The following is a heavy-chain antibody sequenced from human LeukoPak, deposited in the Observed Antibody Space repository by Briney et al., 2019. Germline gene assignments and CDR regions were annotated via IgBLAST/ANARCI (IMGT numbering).Heavy chain of an antibody. V-gene: IGHV1-69*06. CDR3: ARAGSWSVYYYMDV. Sequence: SVKVSCKASGGTFSSYAISWVRQAPGQGLEWMGGIIPIFGTANYAQKFQGRVTITADKSTSTAYMELNSLRAEDTAVYYCARAGSWSVYYYMDVWGKGTTVTISS. CDR1: GGTFSSYA. D-gene: IGHD6-13*01. J-gene: IGHJ6*03. CDR2: IIPIFGTA.